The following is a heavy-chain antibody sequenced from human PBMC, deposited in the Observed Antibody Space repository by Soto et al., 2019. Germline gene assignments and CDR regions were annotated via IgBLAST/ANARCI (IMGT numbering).Heavy chain of an antibody. Sequence: GGSLSISAASSGFNFDDYNMHPVRQAPGKGLEWVSLITWNGGNTYYADSVKGRLTISRDGTTQSVFLQMTSLKREDTGLYYCARETLSFGSALDVWGQGTKVTVSS. V-gene: IGHV3-43*01. CDR1: GFNFDDYN. CDR3: ARETLSFGSALDV. CDR2: ITWNGGNT. D-gene: IGHD3-16*01. J-gene: IGHJ6*02.